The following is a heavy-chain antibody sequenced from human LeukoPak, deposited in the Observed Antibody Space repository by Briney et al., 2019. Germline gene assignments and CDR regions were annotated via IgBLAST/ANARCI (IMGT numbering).Heavy chain of an antibody. CDR1: GFTFSDYY. D-gene: IGHD3-22*01. CDR3: ARDGYYYDSSGYYYDDY. Sequence: GGSLRLSCAASGFTFSDYYMSWVRQAPGKGLEWVSVIYSGGSTYYADSVKGRFTISRDNSKNTLYLQMNSLRAEDTAVYYCARDGYYYDSSGYYYDDYWGQGTLVTVSS. J-gene: IGHJ4*02. CDR2: IYSGGST. V-gene: IGHV3-53*01.